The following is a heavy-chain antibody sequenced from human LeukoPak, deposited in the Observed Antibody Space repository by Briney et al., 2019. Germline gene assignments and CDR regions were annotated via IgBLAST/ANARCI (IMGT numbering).Heavy chain of an antibody. CDR3: ARVRPHYYDSSGYYLDY. CDR1: GYTFTSYG. J-gene: IGHJ4*02. CDR2: ISAYNGNT. D-gene: IGHD3-22*01. V-gene: IGHV1-18*01. Sequence: ASVKVSCKASGYTFTSYGISWVRQAPGQGLEWMGWISAYNGNTNYAQKLQGRVTMTTDTSTGTAYMELRSLRPDDTAVYYCARVRPHYYDSSGYYLDYWGQGTLVTVSS.